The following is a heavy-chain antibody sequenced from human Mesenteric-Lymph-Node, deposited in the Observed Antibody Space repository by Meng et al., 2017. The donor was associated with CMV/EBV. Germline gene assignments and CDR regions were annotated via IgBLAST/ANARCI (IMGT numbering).Heavy chain of an antibody. CDR3: ARGLYFS. J-gene: IGHJ4*02. D-gene: IGHD2-2*02. V-gene: IGHV4-61*01. Sequence: LSLTCSVSGASVSSGNYYWNWIRQSPGKGLEWIGYIFSSGSTTYNPSLRSRVTISLDKSENQLSLRLTSLTPADTAAYYCARGLYFSWGQGTLVTVSS. CDR2: IFSSGST. CDR1: GASVSSGNYY.